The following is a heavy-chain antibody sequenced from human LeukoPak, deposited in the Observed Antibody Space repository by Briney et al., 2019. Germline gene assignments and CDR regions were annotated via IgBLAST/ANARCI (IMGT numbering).Heavy chain of an antibody. CDR1: GFTFSSYS. CDR3: AKVRPPGVVTSTFDY. D-gene: IGHD3-3*01. CDR2: ISSSSSYI. Sequence: GGSLRLSCAASGFTFSSYSMNWVRQAPGKGLEWVSSISSSSSYIYYADSVKGRFTISRDNAKNSLYLQMNSLRAEDTAVYYCAKVRPPGVVTSTFDYWGQGTLVTVSS. V-gene: IGHV3-21*04. J-gene: IGHJ4*02.